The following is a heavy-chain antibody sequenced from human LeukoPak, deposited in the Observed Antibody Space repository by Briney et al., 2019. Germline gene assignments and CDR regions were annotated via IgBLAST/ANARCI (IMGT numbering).Heavy chain of an antibody. V-gene: IGHV3-7*01. CDR3: ARDPHRLSPRDYYYYMDV. CDR2: ITQDGSEK. Sequence: PGGSLRLSCAASGFTFSSYAMSWVRQAPGKGLEWVANITQDGSEKYYVDSVRGRLTISRDNAKNSLYLQMNSLRAEDTAVYYCARDPHRLSPRDYYYYMDVWGKGTTVTVSS. J-gene: IGHJ6*03. CDR1: GFTFSSYA.